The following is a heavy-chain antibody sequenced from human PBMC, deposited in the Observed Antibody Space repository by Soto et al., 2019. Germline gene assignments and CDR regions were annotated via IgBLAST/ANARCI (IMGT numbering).Heavy chain of an antibody. CDR3: ATSHDTGFDP. CDR1: GYKFSSYA. V-gene: IGHV1-18*01. CDR2: ITPNSGYT. Sequence: QLQLMQSGGEARNPGASVKVSCEASGYKFSSYAISWLRQAPGQGLEWMGLITPNSGYTNYAQKFQGRLILTTDIPSSTAYMELTSLTYDDTAMYYCATSHDTGFDPWGQGTLVSVS. J-gene: IGHJ5*02. D-gene: IGHD3-9*01.